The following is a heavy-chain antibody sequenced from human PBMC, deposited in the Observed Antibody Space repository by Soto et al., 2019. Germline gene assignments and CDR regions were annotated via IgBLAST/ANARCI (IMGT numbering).Heavy chain of an antibody. CDR1: GGTFSSYA. J-gene: IGHJ6*02. CDR3: ASHQMYSSSRHQFRHYYYYGMDV. Sequence: SVKVSCKASGGTFSSYAISWVRQAPGQGLEWMGGIIPIFGTANYAQKFQGRVTITADESTSTAYMELSSLRSEDTAVYYCASHQMYSSSRHQFRHYYYYGMDVWGQGTTVTVSS. D-gene: IGHD6-6*01. V-gene: IGHV1-69*13. CDR2: IIPIFGTA.